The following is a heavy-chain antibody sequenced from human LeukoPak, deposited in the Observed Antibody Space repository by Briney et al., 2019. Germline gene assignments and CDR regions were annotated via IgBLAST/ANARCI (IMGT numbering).Heavy chain of an antibody. Sequence: GGSLRLSCAASGFTFDDYAMHWVRQAPGKGLEWVSLISWDGGSTYYADSVKGRFTISRDNSKNSLYLQMNSLRAEDTALYYCAKAYYDILTGYGHHYYYHYGMDVWGKGTTVTVSS. V-gene: IGHV3-43D*04. CDR3: AKAYYDILTGYGHHYYYHYGMDV. CDR2: ISWDGGST. D-gene: IGHD3-9*01. CDR1: GFTFDDYA. J-gene: IGHJ6*04.